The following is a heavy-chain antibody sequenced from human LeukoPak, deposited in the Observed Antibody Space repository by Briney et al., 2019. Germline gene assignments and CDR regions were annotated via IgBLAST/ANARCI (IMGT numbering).Heavy chain of an antibody. D-gene: IGHD6-19*01. Sequence: PSETLPLTCTVSGGSISSYYWSWIRQPPGKGLEWIGYIYYSGSTNYNPSLKSRVTISVDTSKNQFSLKLSSVTAADTAVYYCARDLWAYSYSSGWNYWGQGTLVTVSS. CDR1: GGSISSYY. CDR3: ARDLWAYSYSSGWNY. J-gene: IGHJ4*02. V-gene: IGHV4-59*01. CDR2: IYYSGST.